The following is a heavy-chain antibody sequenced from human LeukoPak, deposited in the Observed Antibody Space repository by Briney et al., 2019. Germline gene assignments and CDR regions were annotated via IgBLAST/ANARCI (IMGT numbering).Heavy chain of an antibody. J-gene: IGHJ4*02. Sequence: GDSPRLSCAASGFSFTNAWMSWVRQAPGKGLEWVGRIKSKGDGETTDYAGPVQGRFTMSRDDSEATLYLFMHSLKSEDTAVYYCITDLGITMIRGVIVSWGQGTLVTVSS. CDR3: ITDLGITMIRGVIVS. CDR2: IKSKGDGETT. D-gene: IGHD3-10*01. CDR1: GFSFTNAW. V-gene: IGHV3-15*01.